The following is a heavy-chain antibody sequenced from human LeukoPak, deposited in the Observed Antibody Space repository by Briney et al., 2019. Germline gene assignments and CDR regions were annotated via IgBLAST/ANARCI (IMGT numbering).Heavy chain of an antibody. J-gene: IGHJ6*02. CDR2: ISGSGGST. V-gene: IGHV3-23*01. CDR1: GFTFSSYA. CDR3: ARDQSDYYDSSAVRVFNYYYYGMDV. Sequence: PGGSLRLSCAASGFTFSSYAMSWVRQAPGKGLEWVSAISGSGGSTYYADSVKGRFTISRDNAKNSLYLQMNSLRAEDTAVYYCARDQSDYYDSSAVRVFNYYYYGMDVWGQGTTVTVSS. D-gene: IGHD3-22*01.